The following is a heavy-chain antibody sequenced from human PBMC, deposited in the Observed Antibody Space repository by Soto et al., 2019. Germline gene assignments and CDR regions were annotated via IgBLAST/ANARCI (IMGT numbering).Heavy chain of an antibody. Sequence: QEHLVESGGGVVQHGQSLTGSCVASGLTFSGFGIHWVRQAPGKGLEWVAVISYDATKKYYADSVNGRFTISRDNSKNTVSLEMNDLRIEDTAVYHCAKDLDAYNFNTGVWFDPWGRGTLVSVSS. CDR3: AKDLDAYNFNTGVWFDP. V-gene: IGHV3-30*18. CDR2: ISYDATKK. J-gene: IGHJ5*02. CDR1: GLTFSGFG. D-gene: IGHD3-3*01.